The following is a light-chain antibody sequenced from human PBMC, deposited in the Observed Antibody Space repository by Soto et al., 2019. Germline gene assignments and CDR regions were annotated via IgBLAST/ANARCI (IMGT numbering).Light chain of an antibody. J-gene: IGKJ1*01. CDR3: QQSYSTPT. CDR1: QSISSY. Sequence: DIQMTQSPSSLSASVGDRVTITCRASQSISSYLNCYKQKPGKAPKLLIYAASSLQSWVPSMFSGSRSGTDFTLTISSLQPEDFATYYCQQSYSTPTFGQGTKVEIK. V-gene: IGKV1-39*01. CDR2: AAS.